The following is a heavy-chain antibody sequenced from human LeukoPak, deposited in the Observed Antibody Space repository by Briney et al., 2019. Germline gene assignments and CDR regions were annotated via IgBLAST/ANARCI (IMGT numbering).Heavy chain of an antibody. CDR2: IYTSGST. V-gene: IGHV4-4*09. Sequence: SETLSHTCTVSGGSISSYYWSWIRQPPGKGLEWIGYIYTSGSTNYNPSLKSRVTISVDTSKNQFSLKLSSVTAADTAVYYCARLPHYYDSSGYYDDFDYWGQGTLVTVSS. CDR1: GGSISSYY. J-gene: IGHJ4*02. D-gene: IGHD3-22*01. CDR3: ARLPHYYDSSGYYDDFDY.